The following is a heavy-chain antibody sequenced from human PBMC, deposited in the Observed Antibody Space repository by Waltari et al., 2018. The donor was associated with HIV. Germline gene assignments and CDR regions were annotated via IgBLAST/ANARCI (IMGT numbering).Heavy chain of an antibody. CDR3: TKGMYANQDYFDN. Sequence: EVQLVQSGAEVKKLGESLKISCKGSGNSFDPYWIGWVRQMPGKGLEWMGIIYPGDSDTRYSPSFQGQVTISADKSIRTAYLQWSSLKASDTAMYYCTKGMYANQDYFDNWGQGTLVTVSS. V-gene: IGHV5-51*03. D-gene: IGHD2-8*01. CDR2: IYPGDSDT. CDR1: GNSFDPYW. J-gene: IGHJ4*02.